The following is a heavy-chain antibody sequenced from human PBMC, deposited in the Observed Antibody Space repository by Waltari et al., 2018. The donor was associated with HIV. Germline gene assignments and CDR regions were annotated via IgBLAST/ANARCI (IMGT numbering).Heavy chain of an antibody. CDR1: GYSFTSYW. J-gene: IGHJ6*02. Sequence: EVPLVQSGAEVKQQGESLKISGKGSGYSFTSYWIGWVRQMPGKGLEWMGIIYPGDSDTRYSPAFQGQVTISADKSLSTAYLQWSSLKASDTAMYYCARAPPIFWDGSGRSPTAGGMDVWGQGTTVTVSS. CDR2: IYPGDSDT. V-gene: IGHV5-51*03. CDR3: ARAPPIFWDGSGRSPTAGGMDV. D-gene: IGHD3-10*01.